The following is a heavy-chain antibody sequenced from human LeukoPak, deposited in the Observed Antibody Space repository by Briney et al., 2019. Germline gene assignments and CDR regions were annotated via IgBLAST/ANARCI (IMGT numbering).Heavy chain of an antibody. D-gene: IGHD1-26*01. Sequence: SETLSLTCTVSGGSISSSSYYWGWIRQPPGKGLEWIGSIYYSGSTYYNPSLKSRVTISVDTSKNQFSLKLSSVTAADTAVYYCASIYLVGATRPFDYWGQGTLVTVSS. CDR3: ASIYLVGATRPFDY. CDR1: GGSISSSSYY. CDR2: IYYSGST. J-gene: IGHJ4*02. V-gene: IGHV4-39*01.